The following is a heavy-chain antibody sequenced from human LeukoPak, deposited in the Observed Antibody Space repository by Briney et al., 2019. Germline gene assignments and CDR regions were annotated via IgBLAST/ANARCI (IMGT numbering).Heavy chain of an antibody. CDR3: VWSRGCTHGVCYVGSDAFDI. Sequence: ASVKVSCKASGYTFTNYGINWVRQAPGQGLEWMGWISAYNGDTNYAQKFQGRVTMTTDTSTSTAYMELRSLRSDDTAVHYCVWSRGCTHGVCYVGSDAFDIWGQGTMVTVSS. CDR2: ISAYNGDT. V-gene: IGHV1-18*01. CDR1: GYTFTNYG. D-gene: IGHD2-8*01. J-gene: IGHJ3*02.